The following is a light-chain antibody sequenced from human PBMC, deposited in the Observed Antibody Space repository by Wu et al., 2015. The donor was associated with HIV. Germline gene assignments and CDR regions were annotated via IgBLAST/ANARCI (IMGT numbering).Light chain of an antibody. CDR1: QDVSSTY. CDR2: DAS. CDR3: QQRRYWPLYT. J-gene: IGKJ2*01. V-gene: IGKV3-11*01. Sequence: EIVLTQSPGTLSLSPGERATLSCRATQDVSSTYLGWYQQKPGQAPRLLIYDASNRATGIPARFSGSGSGTDFTLTISSLEPEDFAVYYCQQRRYWPLYTFGQGTKLEIK.